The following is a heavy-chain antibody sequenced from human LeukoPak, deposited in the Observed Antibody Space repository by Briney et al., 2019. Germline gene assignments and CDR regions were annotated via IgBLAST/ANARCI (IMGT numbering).Heavy chain of an antibody. CDR3: AREDILTGRTDY. D-gene: IGHD3-9*01. J-gene: IGHJ4*02. CDR2: ISNSSSTI. Sequence: PGGSLRLSCAASGFTFSSYSMNWVRQAPGKGLEWVSYISNSSSTIYYADSVKGRFTISRDNAKNSLYLQMNSLRAEDTAVYYCAREDILTGRTDYWGQGTLVTVSS. CDR1: GFTFSSYS. V-gene: IGHV3-48*01.